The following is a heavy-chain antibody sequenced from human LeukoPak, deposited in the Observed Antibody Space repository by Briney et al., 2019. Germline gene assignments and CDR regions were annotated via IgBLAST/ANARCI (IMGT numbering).Heavy chain of an antibody. J-gene: IGHJ4*02. CDR2: MNIDGSEK. V-gene: IGHV3-7*01. CDR1: GFTFSNYW. CDR3: ARDPVEWELLLDY. Sequence: PGGSLRLSCAASGFTFSNYWMHWVRQAPGKGLEWVANMNIDGSEKYYADSVKGRFSISRDNARNSVYLQMASLRVEDTAVYYCARDPVEWELLLDYWGQGTLVTVSS. D-gene: IGHD1-26*01.